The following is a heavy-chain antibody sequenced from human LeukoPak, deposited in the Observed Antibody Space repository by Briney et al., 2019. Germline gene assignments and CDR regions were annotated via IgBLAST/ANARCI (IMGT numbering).Heavy chain of an antibody. V-gene: IGHV4-30-4*08. CDR2: IYYSGST. CDR1: GGSISSGDYY. Sequence: SETQSLTCAVSGGSISSGDYYWSWIRQPPGKGLEWIGYIYYSGSTYYNPSLKSRIIISVDTSKNMFSLKLSSVIAADTAVYYCARAFWNDVSRFDYWGQGTLITVSS. CDR3: ARAFWNDVSRFDY. J-gene: IGHJ4*02. D-gene: IGHD1-1*01.